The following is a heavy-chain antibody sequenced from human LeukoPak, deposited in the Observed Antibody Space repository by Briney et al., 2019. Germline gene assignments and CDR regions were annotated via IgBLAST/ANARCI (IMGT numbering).Heavy chain of an antibody. V-gene: IGHV3-30*18. Sequence: GRSLRLSCAASGFTFSSYGMHWVRQAPGKGLEWVAVISYDGSNKYYADSVKGRFTISRDNSKNTLYLQMNSLRAEDTAVYYCAKDGAILTGYYDYWGQGTLVTVSS. CDR2: ISYDGSNK. CDR1: GFTFSSYG. D-gene: IGHD3-9*01. CDR3: AKDGAILTGYYDY. J-gene: IGHJ4*02.